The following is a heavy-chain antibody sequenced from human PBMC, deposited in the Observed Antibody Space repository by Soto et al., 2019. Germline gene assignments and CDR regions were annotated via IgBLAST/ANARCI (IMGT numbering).Heavy chain of an antibody. Sequence: ASVKVSCKASGYTFTGYYMHWVRQAPGQGLEWMGWINPNSGGTNYAQKFQGRVTMTRDTSISTAYMELSRLRSDDTAVYYCAIISSWHSYFDYWGQGTLVTVSS. D-gene: IGHD6-13*01. CDR2: INPNSGGT. CDR1: GYTFTGYY. J-gene: IGHJ4*02. CDR3: AIISSWHSYFDY. V-gene: IGHV1-2*02.